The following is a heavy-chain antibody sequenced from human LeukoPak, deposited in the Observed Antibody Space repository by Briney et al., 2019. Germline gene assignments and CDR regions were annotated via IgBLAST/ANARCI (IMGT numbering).Heavy chain of an antibody. V-gene: IGHV1-24*01. CDR1: GYTLTELS. Sequence: ASVKVSCTVSGYTLTELSMHWVRQAPGKGLEWMGGFDPEDGETIYAQTFQGRVTMTEDTSTDTAYMELSSLRSEDTAVYYCASVNYYDSSGYYSPAYFQHWGQGTLVTVSS. D-gene: IGHD3-22*01. CDR3: ASVNYYDSSGYYSPAYFQH. J-gene: IGHJ1*01. CDR2: FDPEDGET.